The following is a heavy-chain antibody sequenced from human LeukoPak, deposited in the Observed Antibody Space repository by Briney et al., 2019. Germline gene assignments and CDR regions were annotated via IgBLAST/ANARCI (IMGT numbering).Heavy chain of an antibody. CDR2: ISGSGGST. Sequence: GGSLRLSCAASGFTFSSYAMSWVRQAPGKGLEWVSAISGSGGSTYYADSVKGRFTISRDNSKNTLYLQMNSLRAEDTAVYYCAKGVYYYDSSGYSLGYYFDYWGQGTLVTVSS. V-gene: IGHV3-23*01. D-gene: IGHD3-22*01. J-gene: IGHJ4*02. CDR1: GFTFSSYA. CDR3: AKGVYYYDSSGYSLGYYFDY.